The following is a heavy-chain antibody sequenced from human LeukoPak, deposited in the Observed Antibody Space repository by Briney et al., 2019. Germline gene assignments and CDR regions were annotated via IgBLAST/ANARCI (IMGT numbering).Heavy chain of an antibody. CDR1: GGSISSSSYY. J-gene: IGHJ4*02. CDR2: IYYSGST. D-gene: IGHD3-9*01. Sequence: SETLSLTYTVSGGSISSSSYYWGWIRQPPGKGLEWIGSIYYSGSTYYNPSLKSRVTISVDTSKNQFSLKLSSVTAADTAVYYCARHRPDFDWYLFDYWGQGTLVTVSS. CDR3: ARHRPDFDWYLFDY. V-gene: IGHV4-39*01.